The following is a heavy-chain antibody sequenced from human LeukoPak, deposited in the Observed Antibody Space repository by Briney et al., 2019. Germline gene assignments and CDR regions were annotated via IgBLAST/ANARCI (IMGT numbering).Heavy chain of an antibody. CDR3: ARPPKYCSSTSCYSD. CDR2: IYYSGST. D-gene: IGHD2-2*01. CDR1: GGSISCYY. V-gene: IGHV4-59*08. J-gene: IGHJ4*02. Sequence: SETLSLACTVSGGSISCYYWSWIRQPPGKGLEWIGYIYYSGSTNYNPSLKSRVTISVDTSKNQFSLKLSSVTAADTAVYYCARPPKYCSSTSCYSDWGQGTLVTVSS.